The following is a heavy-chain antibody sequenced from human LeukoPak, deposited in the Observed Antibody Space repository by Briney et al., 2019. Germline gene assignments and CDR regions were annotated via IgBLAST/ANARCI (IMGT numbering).Heavy chain of an antibody. CDR3: AREGLRYFDWLSRPYGMDV. J-gene: IGHJ6*02. CDR1: GFTFSSYA. CDR2: ISSNGGST. V-gene: IGHV3-64*01. D-gene: IGHD3-9*01. Sequence: PGGSLRLSCAASGFTFSSYAMHWVRQAPGKGLEYVSAISSNGGSTYYANSVKGRFTTSRDNSKNTLYLQMGSLRAEDMAVYYCAREGLRYFDWLSRPYGMDVWGQGTTVTVSS.